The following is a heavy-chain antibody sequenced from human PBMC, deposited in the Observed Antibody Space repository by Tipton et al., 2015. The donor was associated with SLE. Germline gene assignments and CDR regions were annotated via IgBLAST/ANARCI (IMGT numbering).Heavy chain of an antibody. CDR3: ASQKYSTTWRDSYFDL. CDR2: TFASGST. J-gene: IGHJ2*01. CDR1: GGSISSHY. V-gene: IGHV4-4*09. Sequence: PGLVKPSETLSLICTVSGGSISSHYWSWIRQHPGKGLEWIGSTFASGSTNYIPSLRSRVVISVDTSKNQFSLKLNSVTAADTAVYYCASQKYSTTWRDSYFDLWGRGTLVTVPS. D-gene: IGHD6-6*01.